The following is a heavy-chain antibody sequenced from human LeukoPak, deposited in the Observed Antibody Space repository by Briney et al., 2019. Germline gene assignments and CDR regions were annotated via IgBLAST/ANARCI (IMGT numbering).Heavy chain of an antibody. CDR1: GYTFRNYY. D-gene: IGHD3-3*02. CDR3: AREKISLDY. V-gene: IGHV1-2*02. CDR2: INPNSGGT. Sequence: ASVKVSCKASGYTFRNYYMHWVRQAPGQGLEWMGWINPNSGGTMYAPKFQGRVALTRDTSINTAYMELSRLRSDDTAVYYCAREKISLDYWGQGTLVTVSS. J-gene: IGHJ4*02.